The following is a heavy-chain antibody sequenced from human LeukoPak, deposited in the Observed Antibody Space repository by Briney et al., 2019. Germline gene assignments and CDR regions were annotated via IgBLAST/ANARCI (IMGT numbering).Heavy chain of an antibody. V-gene: IGHV3-33*01. D-gene: IGHD7-27*01. Sequence: GGSLRLCCAASGFTFSSYGMHWVRQAPGKGLEWVAVIWYDGSNKYYADSVKGRFTISRDNSKNTLYLLMNSLRAEDTAVYYCARDWPVWNRLGYFDYWGQGTLVTVSS. CDR3: ARDWPVWNRLGYFDY. J-gene: IGHJ4*02. CDR1: GFTFSSYG. CDR2: IWYDGSNK.